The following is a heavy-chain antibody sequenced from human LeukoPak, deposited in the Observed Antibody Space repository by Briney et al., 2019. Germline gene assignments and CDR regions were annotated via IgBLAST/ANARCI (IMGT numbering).Heavy chain of an antibody. CDR1: GFTFDDYA. D-gene: IGHD1-26*01. CDR2: ISWSSDYI. V-gene: IGHV3-9*01. CDR3: AKDRYRSGSYSHFDY. Sequence: GGSLRLSCTASGFTFDDYAMHWVRQAPGKCLEWVSGISWSSDYIGYADSVKGRFTISRDNAKNFLYLQVNSLRAEDTALYYCAKDRYRSGSYSHFDYWGQGTLVTVSS. J-gene: IGHJ4*02.